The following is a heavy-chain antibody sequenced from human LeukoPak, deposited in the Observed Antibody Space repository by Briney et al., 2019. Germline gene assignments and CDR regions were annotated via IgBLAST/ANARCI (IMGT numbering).Heavy chain of an antibody. CDR2: IRGTGGTT. CDR3: GKDPNGDYVGAFDF. V-gene: IGHV3-23*01. Sequence: GGSLRLSCAASGFTFSDYALIWVRQAPGKGLEWISAIRGTGGTTYYADSVKGRCTISRDNSRNTVYLQMNSLRAEDTALYFGGKDPNGDYVGAFDFWGPGTMVTVSS. CDR1: GFTFSDYA. J-gene: IGHJ3*01. D-gene: IGHD4-17*01.